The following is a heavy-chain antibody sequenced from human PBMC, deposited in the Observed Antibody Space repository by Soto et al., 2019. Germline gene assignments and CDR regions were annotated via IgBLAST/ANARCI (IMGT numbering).Heavy chain of an antibody. V-gene: IGHV4-31*03. J-gene: IGHJ1*01. Sequence: PSETLSLTCTVSGGSISSGGYYWSWIRQHPGKGLEWIGYIYYSGSTYYNPSLKGRVTISVDTSKNQFSLKLSSVTAADTAVYYCARVGNKAAAAYFQHWGQGTLVTVSS. CDR1: GGSISSGGYY. CDR2: IYYSGST. CDR3: ARVGNKAAAAYFQH. D-gene: IGHD6-13*01.